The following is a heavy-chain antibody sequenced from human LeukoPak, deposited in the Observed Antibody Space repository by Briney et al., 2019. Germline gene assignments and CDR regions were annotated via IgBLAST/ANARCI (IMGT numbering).Heavy chain of an antibody. CDR3: ATYSGYDRTYYFDY. Sequence: GASVKVSCKASGYTFTSYGISWVRQAPGQGLEWMGRIIPILGIANYAQKFQGRVTITADKSTSTAYMELSSLRSEDTAVYYCATYSGYDRTYYFDYWGQGTLVTVSS. J-gene: IGHJ4*02. CDR1: GYTFTSYG. V-gene: IGHV1-69*04. CDR2: IIPILGIA. D-gene: IGHD5-12*01.